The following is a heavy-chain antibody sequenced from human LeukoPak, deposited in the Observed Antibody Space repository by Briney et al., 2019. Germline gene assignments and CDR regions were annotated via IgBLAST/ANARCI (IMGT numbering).Heavy chain of an antibody. Sequence: PSETLSLTCTVSGGSLSSSSYYWGWIRQPPGKGLEWIGSIYYSGSTYYNPSLKSRVTISVDTSKNQFSLKLSSVTAADTAVYYXXXXXXXXDSSGAYYFDYWGQGTLVTVSS. CDR3: XXXXXXXDSSGAYYFDY. V-gene: IGHV4-39*07. J-gene: IGHJ4*02. CDR2: IYYSGST. CDR1: GGSLSSSSYY. D-gene: IGHD3-22*01.